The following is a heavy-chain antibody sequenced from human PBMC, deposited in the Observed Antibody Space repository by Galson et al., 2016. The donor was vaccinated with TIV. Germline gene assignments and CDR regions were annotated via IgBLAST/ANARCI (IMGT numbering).Heavy chain of an antibody. V-gene: IGHV1-69*13. D-gene: IGHD4-11*01. Sequence: SVKVSCKASGATFSTYVINWVRQAPGQGLEWMGGIIPLFGTTNYAQKFQGRVTMTEDSSTDTACMDLRSLRSEDTAVYFCATSLDYSQIFDYWGHGTLVTVSS. CDR3: ATSLDYSQIFDY. CDR1: GATFSTYV. J-gene: IGHJ4*01. CDR2: IIPLFGTT.